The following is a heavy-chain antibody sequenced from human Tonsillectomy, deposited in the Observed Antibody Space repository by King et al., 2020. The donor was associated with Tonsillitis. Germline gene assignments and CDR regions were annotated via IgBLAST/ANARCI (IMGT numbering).Heavy chain of an antibody. V-gene: IGHV1-69*12. CDR1: GGTFSSYA. Sequence: QLVQSGAEVKKPGSSVKVSCKASGGTFSSYAISWVRQAPGQGLEWMGGSIPIFGTANYAQKFQSRFTITAAESTSTAYMELGSLGSEDTAVYYCARGGSFAEYFQHWGQGTLVTVSS. CDR3: ARGGSFAEYFQH. D-gene: IGHD3-16*02. J-gene: IGHJ1*01. CDR2: SIPIFGTA.